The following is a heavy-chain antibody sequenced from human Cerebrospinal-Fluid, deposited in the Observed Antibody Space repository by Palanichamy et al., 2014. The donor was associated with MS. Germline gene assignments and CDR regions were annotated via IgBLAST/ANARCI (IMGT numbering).Heavy chain of an antibody. J-gene: IGHJ6*02. D-gene: IGHD4-11*01. Sequence: QVYLVQSGAEAKKPGASVKVSCRASGYTFSGYYMHWVRQAPGQGLEWMGWINPNSGSTNYAQNFQGWVTMTRDTSSATACLELRRLKSDDTALYYCAKGASDSNYAGGMDVWGQGTMVTVSS. CDR3: AKGASDSNYAGGMDV. CDR2: INPNSGST. V-gene: IGHV1-2*04. CDR1: GYTFSGYY.